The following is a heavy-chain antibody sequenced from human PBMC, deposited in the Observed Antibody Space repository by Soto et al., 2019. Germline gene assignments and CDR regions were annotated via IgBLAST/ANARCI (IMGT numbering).Heavy chain of an antibody. CDR1: GGSISSGGYY. Sequence: PSETLSLTCTVSGGSISSGGYYWSWIRQHPGKGLEWIGYIYYSGSTYYNPSLKSRVTISVDTSKNQFSLKLSSVTAADTAVYYCAREALGSAGPYYYGMDVWGQGTTVTVSS. CDR2: IYYSGST. V-gene: IGHV4-31*03. CDR3: AREALGSAGPYYYGMDV. D-gene: IGHD3-16*01. J-gene: IGHJ6*02.